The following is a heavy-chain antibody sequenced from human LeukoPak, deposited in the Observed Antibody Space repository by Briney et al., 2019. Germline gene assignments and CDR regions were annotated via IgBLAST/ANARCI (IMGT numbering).Heavy chain of an antibody. CDR3: ARIYGRIDY. D-gene: IGHD1-26*01. CDR1: GGSFSGYY. Sequence: SETLSLTCAVYGGSFSGYYWSWIRQPPGKGLEWIGSIYYSGSTSYKPSLKSRVTISVDRSKNQFSLKLTYVTAADTAVYYCARIYGRIDYWGQGTLVTVSS. CDR2: IYYSGST. V-gene: IGHV4-34*01. J-gene: IGHJ4*02.